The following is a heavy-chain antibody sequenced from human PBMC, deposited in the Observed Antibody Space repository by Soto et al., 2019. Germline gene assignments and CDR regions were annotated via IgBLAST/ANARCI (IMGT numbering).Heavy chain of an antibody. CDR1: GYTFTSYG. D-gene: IGHD3-9*01. V-gene: IGHV1-18*01. J-gene: IGHJ6*02. CDR2: ISAYNGNT. Sequence: GASVKVSCKASGYTFTSYGISWVRQAPGQGLEWMGWISAYNGNTNYAQKLQGRVTMTTDTSTSTAYMELRSLRSDDTAVYYCAREPGDYDILTGYWSYYYGMDVWGQGTTVTVSS. CDR3: AREPGDYDILTGYWSYYYGMDV.